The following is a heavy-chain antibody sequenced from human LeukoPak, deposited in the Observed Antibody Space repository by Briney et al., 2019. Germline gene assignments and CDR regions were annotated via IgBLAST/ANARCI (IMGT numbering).Heavy chain of an antibody. CDR1: GNSFSNYW. D-gene: IGHD3-22*01. J-gene: IGHJ4*02. Sequence: GESLKISCKGSGNSFSNYWIGWVRQLPGRGLEWMGIIYPGDSDTRYNPSFQGQVTISADKSISTAYLQWSSLKASDTAMYYCARHLGKYYYDSSGYDGNFDYWGQGTLVTVSS. CDR2: IYPGDSDT. CDR3: ARHLGKYYYDSSGYDGNFDY. V-gene: IGHV5-51*01.